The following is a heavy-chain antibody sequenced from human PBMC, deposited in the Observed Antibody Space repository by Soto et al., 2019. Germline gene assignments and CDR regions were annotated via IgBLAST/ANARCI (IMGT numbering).Heavy chain of an antibody. V-gene: IGHV4-59*01. D-gene: IGHD5-18*01. J-gene: IGHJ4*02. Sequence: SETLSLACSVYGGSISNSYWSWIRQPPGKGLEWIGYVYYSGSTNYNTSLKSRVTISVETSKNQFSLKLSSVTAADTAVYYCAGDARYGYADGYDYWGQGTMVTVSS. CDR1: GGSISNSY. CDR3: AGDARYGYADGYDY. CDR2: VYYSGST.